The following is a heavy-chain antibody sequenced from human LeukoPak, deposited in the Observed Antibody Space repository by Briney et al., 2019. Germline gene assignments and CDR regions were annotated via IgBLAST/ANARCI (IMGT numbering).Heavy chain of an antibody. J-gene: IGHJ6*03. V-gene: IGHV3-30*04. Sequence: PGGSLRLSCAASGFTFSSYAMHWVRQAPGKGLEWVAVISYDGSNKYYADSVKGRFTISRDNSKNTLYLQMNSLRAEDTAVYYCARRDSGYEDYYYYYYMDVWGKGTTVTVSS. CDR3: ARRDSGYEDYYYYYYMDV. CDR2: ISYDGSNK. D-gene: IGHD5-12*01. CDR1: GFTFSSYA.